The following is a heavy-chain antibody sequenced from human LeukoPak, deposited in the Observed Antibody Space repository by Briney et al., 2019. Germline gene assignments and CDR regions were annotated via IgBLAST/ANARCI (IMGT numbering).Heavy chain of an antibody. CDR3: ARGCSPLPETKLSLYGARLSYMDV. D-gene: IGHD3-16*02. Sequence: ASVKVSCKASGYTFTSYGISWVRQAPGQGLEWMGWISAYNGNTNYAQKLQGRVTMTTDTSTSTAYMELRSLRSDDTAVYYCARGCSPLPETKLSLYGARLSYMDVWGKGTTVTVSS. J-gene: IGHJ6*03. CDR1: GYTFTSYG. V-gene: IGHV1-18*01. CDR2: ISAYNGNT.